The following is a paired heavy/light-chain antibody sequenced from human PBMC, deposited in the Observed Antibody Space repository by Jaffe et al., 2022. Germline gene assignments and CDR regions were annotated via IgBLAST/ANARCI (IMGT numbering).Light chain of an antibody. J-gene: IGKJ2*01. CDR2: AAS. CDR1: QGIRND. V-gene: IGKV1-6*01. CDR3: LQDYSYPLT. Sequence: AIQMTQSPSSLSASVGDRVTITCRASQGIRNDLSWYQQKPGNAPKLLIYAASSLQSGVPSRFSGSGSGSDFTLTISSLQPEDFATYYCLQDYSYPLTFGQGTKLEI.
Heavy chain of an antibody. D-gene: IGHD3-22*01. CDR1: EFTFSDHY. V-gene: IGHV3-72*01. CDR2: SRKKPNNYTT. Sequence: EVQLVESGGGLVQPGGSLRLSCAASEFTFSDHYMDWVRQAPGKGLEWVGRSRKKPNNYTTEYAASVKGRFTISRDDSKNSLYLQMNSLKTEDTAVYYCARAQLYNYDSNGHSYYFDYWGQGTLVTVSS. CDR3: ARAQLYNYDSNGHSYYFDY. J-gene: IGHJ4*02.